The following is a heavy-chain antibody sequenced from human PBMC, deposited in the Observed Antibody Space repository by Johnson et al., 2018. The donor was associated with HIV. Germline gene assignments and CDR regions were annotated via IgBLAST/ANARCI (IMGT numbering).Heavy chain of an antibody. D-gene: IGHD6-19*01. J-gene: IGHJ3*02. CDR1: GFTFNSYA. Sequence: QVQLVESGGGVVQPGRSLRLSCAASGFTFNSYAMHWFRQAPGKGLEWVAVISYDGSNKYYADSVKGRFTISRDNSKNTLYLQMTSLRAEDTAVYYCAKDRQWQGLDIWGQGTMVTVSS. V-gene: IGHV3-30*04. CDR2: ISYDGSNK. CDR3: AKDRQWQGLDI.